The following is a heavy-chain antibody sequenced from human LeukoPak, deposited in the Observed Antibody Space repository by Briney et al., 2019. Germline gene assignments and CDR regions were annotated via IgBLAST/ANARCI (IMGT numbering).Heavy chain of an antibody. V-gene: IGHV3-7*01. CDR2: IKEDGSEK. Sequence: GSLRLSCEASGTMFKNYWMSWVRNAPGKGLEWVANIKEDGSEKNYVDSVEGRFTISRDKARNSRYLQMNSLRAEDTAVYYCGRRGWQFECWGEGSLVAVSS. CDR1: GTMFKNYW. D-gene: IGHD2-15*01. CDR3: GRRGWQFEC. J-gene: IGHJ4*02.